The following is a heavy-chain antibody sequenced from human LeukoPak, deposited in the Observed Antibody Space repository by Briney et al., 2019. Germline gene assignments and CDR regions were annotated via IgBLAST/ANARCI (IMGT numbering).Heavy chain of an antibody. CDR1: GFTVSSNY. CDR2: IYSGGST. D-gene: IGHD1-1*01. J-gene: IGHJ4*02. V-gene: IGHV3-66*01. CDR3: ARTGTKTPYDY. Sequence: SGGSLRLSCAASGFTVSSNYMSWVRQAPGKGLEWVSVIYSGGSTYYADSVKGRFTISRENSKNTLYLQMNSLRAEDTAVYYCARTGTKTPYDYWGQGTLVTVCS.